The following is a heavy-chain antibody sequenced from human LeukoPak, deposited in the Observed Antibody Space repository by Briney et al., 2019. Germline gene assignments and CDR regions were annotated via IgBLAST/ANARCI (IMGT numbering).Heavy chain of an antibody. Sequence: GESLRLSCAASGFIVSSDYMNWVRQAPGKGLEWVSVIYNSGATYYADSVKGRFTISRDNPKNTLYLQMNSLRVEDTAVYYCARGNNYWGQGTLVTVSS. CDR2: IYNSGAT. J-gene: IGHJ4*02. CDR1: GFIVSSDY. D-gene: IGHD1/OR15-1a*01. CDR3: ARGNNY. V-gene: IGHV3-53*01.